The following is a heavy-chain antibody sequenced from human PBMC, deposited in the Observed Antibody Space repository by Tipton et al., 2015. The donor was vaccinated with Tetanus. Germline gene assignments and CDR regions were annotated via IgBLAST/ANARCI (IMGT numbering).Heavy chain of an antibody. D-gene: IGHD5-12*01. V-gene: IGHV3-33*03. CDR2: IWYDGSDI. Sequence: SLRLSCAASGFSFSSYTMHWVRQAPGKGLEWLALIWYDGSDIYPDSLRGRLTISRDNSKNTVYLQMNSLRVEDTAIYYCAKWCLATCMGLADWGQGTRVTVST. CDR1: GFSFSSYT. CDR3: AKWCLATCMGLAD. J-gene: IGHJ4*02.